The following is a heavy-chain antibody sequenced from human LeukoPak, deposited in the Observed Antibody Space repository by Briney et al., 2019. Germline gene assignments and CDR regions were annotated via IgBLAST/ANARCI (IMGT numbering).Heavy chain of an antibody. J-gene: IGHJ4*02. D-gene: IGHD3-22*01. CDR1: GGSISSSSYY. CDR3: ARVKFYYDSSGYLYFDY. Sequence: SETLSLTCTVSGGSISSSSYYWGWIRQPPGKGLEWIGSIYYSGSTYYNPSLKSRVTISVDTSKNQFSLKLSSVTAADTAVYYCARVKFYYDSSGYLYFDYWGQGTLVTVSS. V-gene: IGHV4-39*07. CDR2: IYYSGST.